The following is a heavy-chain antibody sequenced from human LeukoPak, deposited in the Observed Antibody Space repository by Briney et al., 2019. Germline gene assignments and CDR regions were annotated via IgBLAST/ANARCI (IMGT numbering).Heavy chain of an antibody. J-gene: IGHJ4*02. Sequence: GGSVRLSCTASGVIDSSNYMSWARQAPGKGLEWVSLIYAGGSTFYADSVMGRSTISRDKSNNTLYLLMNSLRAEDTAVYYSATGGRSGVAFESWGQGTLVTVSS. V-gene: IGHV3-53*01. D-gene: IGHD2-15*01. CDR1: GVIDSSNY. CDR3: ATGGRSGVAFES. CDR2: IYAGGST.